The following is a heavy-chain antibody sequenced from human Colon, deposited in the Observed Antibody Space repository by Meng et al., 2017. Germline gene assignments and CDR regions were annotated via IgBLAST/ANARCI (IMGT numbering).Heavy chain of an antibody. CDR3: ASGGHVDY. CDR2: IGKDGSEK. J-gene: IGHJ4*02. V-gene: IGHV3-7*01. CDR1: GFPFRSYW. Sequence: GGSLRLSCAASGFPFRSYWMTWVRPAPGKGLEWVANIGKDGSEKNYVDSVKGRFTISRDNAQNSLYLQMNSLRAEDTAVYYCASGGHVDYCGQGTLVTVSS. D-gene: IGHD3-16*01.